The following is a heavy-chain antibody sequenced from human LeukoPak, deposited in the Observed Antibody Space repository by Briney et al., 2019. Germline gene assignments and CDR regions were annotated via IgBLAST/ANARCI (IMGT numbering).Heavy chain of an antibody. V-gene: IGHV3-23*01. CDR3: AKAKGYGYAYYFDY. CDR2: MSGSGGST. Sequence: PGGSLRLSCAASGFTFSSYAMSWVRQAPGKGLEWVSAMSGSGGSTYYADSVKGRFTISRDNSKNTLYLQMNSLRAEDTAVYYCAKAKGYGYAYYFDYWGQGTLVTVSS. J-gene: IGHJ4*02. CDR1: GFTFSSYA. D-gene: IGHD5-18*01.